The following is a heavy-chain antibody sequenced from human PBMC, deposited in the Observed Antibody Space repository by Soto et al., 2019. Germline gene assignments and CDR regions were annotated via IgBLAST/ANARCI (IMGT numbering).Heavy chain of an antibody. CDR2: MSSDGSKI. D-gene: IGHD1-26*01. CDR1: GFDFTYYA. J-gene: IGHJ4*02. CDR3: AKDEGVGGTLGLFDY. Sequence: QVQLVESGGGAVQPGESLRLSCVASGFDFTYYAMHWVRQAPGKGLASVAVMSSDGSKIHHTDSVKGRFTISRDNAKNTLYLQMNSLRKEDKAVYFCAKDEGVGGTLGLFDYWGQGTLVSVSS. V-gene: IGHV3-30*18.